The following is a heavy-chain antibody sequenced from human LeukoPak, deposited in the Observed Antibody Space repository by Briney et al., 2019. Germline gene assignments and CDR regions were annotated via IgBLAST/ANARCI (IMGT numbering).Heavy chain of an antibody. CDR2: ISSSSSYI. Sequence: GGSLRLSCAPSVFTFSSYSMNWVRQAPGKGLEWVSSISSSSSYIYHADSVKGRFTISIDYAKNLLYLQMNSLRIEDTAVYYCARDHGIPGSGSYRFDYWGHGTLVTVSS. D-gene: IGHD3-10*01. CDR1: VFTFSSYS. J-gene: IGHJ4*01. CDR3: ARDHGIPGSGSYRFDY. V-gene: IGHV3-21*01.